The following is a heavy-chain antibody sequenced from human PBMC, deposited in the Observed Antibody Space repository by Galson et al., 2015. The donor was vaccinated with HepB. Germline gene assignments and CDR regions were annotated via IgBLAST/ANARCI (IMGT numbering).Heavy chain of an antibody. J-gene: IGHJ4*02. Sequence: LTCAVSGGSISSSNWWSWVRQPPGKGLEWIGEIYHSGSTNYNPSPKSRVTISVDKSKNQFPLKLSSVTAADTAVYYCARRIYSRGYYFDYWGQGTLVTVSS. CDR3: ARRIYSRGYYFDY. CDR2: IYHSGST. D-gene: IGHD6-13*01. CDR1: GGSISSSNW. V-gene: IGHV4-4*02.